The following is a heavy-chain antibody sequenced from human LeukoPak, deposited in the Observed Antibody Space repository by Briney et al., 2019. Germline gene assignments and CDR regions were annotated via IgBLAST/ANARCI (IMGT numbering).Heavy chain of an antibody. CDR2: INHSGST. J-gene: IGHJ4*02. Sequence: KPSETLSLTCAVYGGSFSGYYWSWIRQPPGKGLEWIGEINHSGSTNYNPSLKSRVTISVDTSKNQFSLKLSSVTAADTAVYYCASVSSSGWYRPDYWGQGTLVPVSS. CDR3: ASVSSSGWYRPDY. CDR1: GGSFSGYY. V-gene: IGHV4-34*01. D-gene: IGHD6-19*01.